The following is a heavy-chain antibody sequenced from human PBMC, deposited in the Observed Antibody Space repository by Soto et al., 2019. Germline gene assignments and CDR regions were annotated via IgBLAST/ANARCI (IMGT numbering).Heavy chain of an antibody. J-gene: IGHJ6*02. Sequence: QVQLVQSGAEVKKPGASVKVSCKASGYTFTRYGISWVRQAPGQGPEWMGWISGYNGKTNYEQKLQGRVTMTTDTSTSTAYMELRSLRSDDTALYYCARDIVVVPAAIEPDYRYYAMDVWGQGTTVTVPS. CDR2: ISGYNGKT. D-gene: IGHD2-2*02. CDR1: GYTFTRYG. V-gene: IGHV1-18*01. CDR3: ARDIVVVPAAIEPDYRYYAMDV.